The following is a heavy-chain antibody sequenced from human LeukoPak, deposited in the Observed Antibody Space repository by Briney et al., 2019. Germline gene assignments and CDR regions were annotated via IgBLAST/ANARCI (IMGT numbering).Heavy chain of an antibody. J-gene: IGHJ4*02. V-gene: IGHV3-64*01. D-gene: IGHD3-10*01. Sequence: GPSLSLSCSPSASTVGDYPTHSVRPAPGDWRESGASISMRGGSTYYATTVRGRITIYRDNYKTTLYLKMGSLRHEDMDVYYCSRRERAYGLDYWGQGTLVTVSS. CDR1: ASTVGDYP. CDR3: SRRERAYGLDY. CDR2: ISMRGGST.